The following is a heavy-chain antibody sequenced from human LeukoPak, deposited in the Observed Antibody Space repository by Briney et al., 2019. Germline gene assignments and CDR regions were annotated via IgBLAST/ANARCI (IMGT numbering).Heavy chain of an antibody. CDR2: IYYSGST. D-gene: IGHD2-21*01. V-gene: IGHV4-59*01. J-gene: IGHJ5*02. CDR3: AREYYSNWFDP. CDR1: GGSISSYY. Sequence: PSETLSLTCTVSGGSISSYYWSWIRQPPGKGLEWIGYIYYSGSTNYNPSLKSRVTISVDTSKNQFSLKLSSVTAADTAVYYCAREYYSNWFDPWGQGTLVTVSS.